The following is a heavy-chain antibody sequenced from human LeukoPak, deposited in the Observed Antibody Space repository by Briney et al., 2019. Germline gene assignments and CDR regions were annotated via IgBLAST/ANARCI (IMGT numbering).Heavy chain of an antibody. CDR3: ARERFDGGKDAFDI. CDR2: IYSGAST. CDR1: GFTVSSNY. J-gene: IGHJ3*02. Sequence: GGSLRLSCAASGFTVSSNYMSWVRQPPGKGLEWVSIIYSGASTYYADSVKGRFTISRDNSKNTVYLQMNSLRVEDTAVYYCARERFDGGKDAFDIWGQGTMVTVSS. V-gene: IGHV3-66*01. D-gene: IGHD4-23*01.